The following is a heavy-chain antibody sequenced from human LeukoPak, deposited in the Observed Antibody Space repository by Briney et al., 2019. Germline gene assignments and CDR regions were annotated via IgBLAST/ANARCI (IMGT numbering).Heavy chain of an antibody. D-gene: IGHD3-9*01. CDR3: ARGRATGRSGGDY. V-gene: IGHV3-48*02. CDR1: GFTFSSCS. Sequence: GGSLRLSCAASGFTFSSCSMNWVRQAPGKGLEWVSYISSGSSSIYYADSVKGRVTISRDNAENSLYLQMNSLRDEDTAVYYCARGRATGRSGGDYWGQGTLVTVSS. CDR2: ISSGSSSI. J-gene: IGHJ4*02.